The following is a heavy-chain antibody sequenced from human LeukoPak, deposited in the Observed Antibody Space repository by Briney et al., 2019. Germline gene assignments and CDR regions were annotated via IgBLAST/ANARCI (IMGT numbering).Heavy chain of an antibody. Sequence: PGGSLRLSCAASGFTFRSYGMHWVRQAPGEGLVWVAFIRYDGSNKYYTDSVKGRFTISRDNSNNTLYLQMNSLRAEDTAVYYCAKDGDGYYGSGSYSEYWGQGTLVTVSS. CDR2: IRYDGSNK. CDR3: AKDGDGYYGSGSYSEY. D-gene: IGHD3-10*01. J-gene: IGHJ4*02. V-gene: IGHV3-30*02. CDR1: GFTFRSYG.